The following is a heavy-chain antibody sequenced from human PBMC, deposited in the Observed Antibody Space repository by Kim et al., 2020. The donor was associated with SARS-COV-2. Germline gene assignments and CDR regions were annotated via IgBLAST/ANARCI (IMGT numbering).Heavy chain of an antibody. CDR3: ARVGCSSTSCPIGY. D-gene: IGHD2-2*01. Sequence: ADSVKGLFTISRDIAKNSLYLQMNSLRAEYTAVYYCARVGCSSTSCPIGYWGQGTLVTVSS. J-gene: IGHJ4*02. V-gene: IGHV3-21*01.